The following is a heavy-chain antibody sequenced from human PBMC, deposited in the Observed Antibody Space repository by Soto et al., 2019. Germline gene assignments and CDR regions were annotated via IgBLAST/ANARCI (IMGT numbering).Heavy chain of an antibody. Sequence: QSQTLSLTCAISGDSVSSNSAAWNWIRQSPSRGLEWLGRTYYRSKWYDDYAVSVKSRITINPDTSKNQFSLQLNSVTPEDTAVYYCARDLNYDILTGYRYYYYMDVWGKGTTVTVSS. V-gene: IGHV6-1*01. J-gene: IGHJ6*03. CDR1: GDSVSSNSAA. CDR3: ARDLNYDILTGYRYYYYMDV. D-gene: IGHD3-9*01. CDR2: TYYRSKWYD.